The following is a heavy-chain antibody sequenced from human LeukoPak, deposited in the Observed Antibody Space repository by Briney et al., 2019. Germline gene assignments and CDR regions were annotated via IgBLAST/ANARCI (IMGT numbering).Heavy chain of an antibody. CDR2: ISGSGGST. Sequence: GGSLRLSCAASGFTFSSYAMSWVRQAPGKGLEWVSAISGSGGSTYYADSVKGRFTISRDNSKNTLYLQMNSLRAEDTAVYYCAKDPPRYDGSDSVGDYWGQGTLVTVSS. CDR1: GFTFSSYA. D-gene: IGHD3-22*01. J-gene: IGHJ4*02. V-gene: IGHV3-23*01. CDR3: AKDPPRYDGSDSVGDY.